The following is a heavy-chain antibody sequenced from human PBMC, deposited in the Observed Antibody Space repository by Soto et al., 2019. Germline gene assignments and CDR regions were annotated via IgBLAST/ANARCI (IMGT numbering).Heavy chain of an antibody. J-gene: IGHJ4*02. V-gene: IGHV6-1*01. D-gene: IGHD2-15*01. CDR2: AYYRSRWRY. Sequence: SPTLSLTCAICGDSVSNNGATWNWIRQSPSRGLEWLGRAYYRSRWRYDYATSVRGRITINPDTSKNQFSLQLNSVTPEDTAVYYCARDPPDFNSGFDYWGQGTPGTVSS. CDR3: ARDPPDFNSGFDY. CDR1: GDSVSNNGAT.